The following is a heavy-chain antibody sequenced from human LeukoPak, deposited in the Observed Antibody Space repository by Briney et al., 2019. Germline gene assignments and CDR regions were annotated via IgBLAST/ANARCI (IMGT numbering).Heavy chain of an antibody. D-gene: IGHD3-10*02. V-gene: IGHV4-34*01. Sequence: SETLSLTCALYGGSFSGYYWSWIRQPPGKGLEWIGEINHSGSTNYNPSLKSRVTISVDTSKNQFSLKLSSVTAADTAVYYCARGGGTMSRNWFDPWGQGTLVTVSS. CDR2: INHSGST. CDR1: GGSFSGYY. J-gene: IGHJ5*02. CDR3: ARGGGTMSRNWFDP.